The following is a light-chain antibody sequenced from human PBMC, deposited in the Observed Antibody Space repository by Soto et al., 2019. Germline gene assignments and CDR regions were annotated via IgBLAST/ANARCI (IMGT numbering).Light chain of an antibody. V-gene: IGLV6-57*03. Sequence: LTQPHSVSESPGKTVTSSCTRSSGSIASNYVQWYQQRPGSAPTTVIYEDNQRPSGVPDRFSGSIDSSSNSASLSISGLKTEDEADYYCQSYDSSIVVFGGGTKVTVL. CDR3: QSYDSSIVV. J-gene: IGLJ2*01. CDR2: EDN. CDR1: SGSIASNY.